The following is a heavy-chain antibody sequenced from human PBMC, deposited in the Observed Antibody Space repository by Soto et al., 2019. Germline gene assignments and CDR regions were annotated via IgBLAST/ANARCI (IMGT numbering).Heavy chain of an antibody. CDR1: GGSISSGDYY. Sequence: SETLSLTCTVSGGSISSGDYYWSWIRQPPGKGLEWIGYIYYSGSTYYNPSLKSRVTISVDTSKNQFSLKLSSVTAADTAVYYCAREKDCGGDCSFPDYWGQGTLVT. V-gene: IGHV4-30-4*01. D-gene: IGHD2-21*02. CDR2: IYYSGST. J-gene: IGHJ4*02. CDR3: AREKDCGGDCSFPDY.